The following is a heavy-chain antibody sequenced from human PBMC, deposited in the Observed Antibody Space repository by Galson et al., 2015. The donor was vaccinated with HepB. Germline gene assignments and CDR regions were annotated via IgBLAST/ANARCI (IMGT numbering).Heavy chain of an antibody. V-gene: IGHV2-5*01. Sequence: PALVKPTQTLTLTCTFSGFSLSTSGVGVGWIRQPPGKALEWLALIFWNDDKRYSPSLKSRLTITKDTSKNQVVLTMTNMDPVDTATYYCAHKDYYYYYYGMDVWGQGTTVTVSS. D-gene: IGHD3/OR15-3a*01. CDR1: GFSLSTSGVG. CDR3: AHKDYYYYYYGMDV. J-gene: IGHJ6*02. CDR2: IFWNDDK.